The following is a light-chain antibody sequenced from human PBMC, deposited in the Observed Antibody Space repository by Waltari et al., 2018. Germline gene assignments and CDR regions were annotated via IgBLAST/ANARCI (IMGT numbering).Light chain of an antibody. Sequence: QSALTQPPSASGSPGPSVTISCSGSSRHVGIYIHVSWYQQHPGKAPRLIIYEVNKRPSGVPDRFSGSKSGNTASLTVSGLQYEDEAVYFCSSYTGIRSVIFGGGTHLSVL. CDR2: EVN. V-gene: IGLV2-8*01. CDR3: SSYTGIRSVI. J-gene: IGLJ2*01. CDR1: SRHVGIYIH.